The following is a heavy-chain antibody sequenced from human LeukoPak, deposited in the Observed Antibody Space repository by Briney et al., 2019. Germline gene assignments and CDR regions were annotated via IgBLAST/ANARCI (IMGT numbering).Heavy chain of an antibody. J-gene: IGHJ4*02. CDR1: GFTFSSYA. V-gene: IGHV3-23*01. Sequence: GSLRLSCAASGFTFSSYAMSWVRPAPGKGLEWVSAISGSCGSTYYADSVKGRFTISRDNSKNTLYLQMNSLRAEDTAVYYCATRAAVGDAYYFDYWGQGTLVTVSS. CDR2: ISGSCGST. D-gene: IGHD3-16*01. CDR3: ATRAAVGDAYYFDY.